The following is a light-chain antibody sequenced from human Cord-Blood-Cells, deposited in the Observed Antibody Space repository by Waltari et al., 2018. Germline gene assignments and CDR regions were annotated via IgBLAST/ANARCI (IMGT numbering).Light chain of an antibody. V-gene: IGLV2-11*01. J-gene: IGLJ3*02. Sequence: QSALTQPRSVSGSPGPSVTISCTGTSSYVGGYNYVSWYQQYPGKAPKLMIYDVSKRPSGVPDRFSGSKSGNTASLTISGLQAEDEADYYCCSYAGSYTLVFGGGTKLTVL. CDR3: CSYAGSYTLV. CDR1: SSYVGGYNY. CDR2: DVS.